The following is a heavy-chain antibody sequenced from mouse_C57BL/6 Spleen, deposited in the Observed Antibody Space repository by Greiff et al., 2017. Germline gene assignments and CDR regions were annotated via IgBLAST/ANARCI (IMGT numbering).Heavy chain of an antibody. D-gene: IGHD2-4*01. J-gene: IGHJ2*01. CDR1: GYAFSSSW. V-gene: IGHV1-82*01. CDR3: ARSYYDYDGGFDY. CDR2: ICPGDGDT. Sequence: VQLMQSGPELVKPGASVKISCKASGYAFSSSWMNWVQQRPGKGLEWIGRICPGDGDTNYNGKFKGKVTLTADKASSKAYMQCSRLTSEDSAVYFCARSYYDYDGGFDYWGQGTTLTVSA.